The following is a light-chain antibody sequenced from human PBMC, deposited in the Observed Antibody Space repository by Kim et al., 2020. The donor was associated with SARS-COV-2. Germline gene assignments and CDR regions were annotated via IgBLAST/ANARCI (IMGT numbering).Light chain of an antibody. Sequence: DIQMTQSPSTLSASVGDRVTITCRASQSISSWLAWYQQKPGKAPKLLIYKASSLESGVPSRFSGSGSGTDFTLTISSLQPDDFATYYCQQYNSYWRTFGQRTKVDIK. J-gene: IGKJ1*01. V-gene: IGKV1-5*03. CDR3: QQYNSYWRT. CDR2: KAS. CDR1: QSISSW.